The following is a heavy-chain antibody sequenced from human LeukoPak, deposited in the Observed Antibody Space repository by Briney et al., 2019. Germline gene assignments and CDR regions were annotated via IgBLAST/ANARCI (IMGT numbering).Heavy chain of an antibody. Sequence: SVKVSCKASGYTFTGYYMHWVRQAPGQGLEWMGRIIPILGIANYAQKFQGRVTITADKSTSTAYMELSSLRSEDTAVYYCAREGIDIVATRGYFDYWGQGTLVTVSS. D-gene: IGHD5-12*01. CDR3: AREGIDIVATRGYFDY. J-gene: IGHJ4*02. CDR2: IIPILGIA. V-gene: IGHV1-69*04. CDR1: GYTFTGYY.